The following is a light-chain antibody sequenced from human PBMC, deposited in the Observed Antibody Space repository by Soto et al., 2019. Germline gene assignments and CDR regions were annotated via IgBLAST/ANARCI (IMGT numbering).Light chain of an antibody. J-gene: IGLJ3*02. CDR2: EVS. CDR3: PSYTTSSNHRV. V-gene: IGLV2-14*01. Sequence: QSALTQPASVSGSPGQSITISCTGTSSDVGGYNYVSWYQQHPGKAPKLMIYEVSNRPSGVSNRFSGSKSGNTASLTISGLQTEDEADYYCPSYTTSSNHRVFGGGSKLTVL. CDR1: SSDVGGYNY.